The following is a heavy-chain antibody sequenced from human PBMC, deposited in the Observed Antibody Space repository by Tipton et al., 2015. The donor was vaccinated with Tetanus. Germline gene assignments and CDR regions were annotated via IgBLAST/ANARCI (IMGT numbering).Heavy chain of an antibody. CDR3: AKDARDVWRFDY. J-gene: IGHJ4*02. Sequence: SLRLSCAASGFTFSSYAMSWVRQAPGKGLEWVSAISGSGGSTYYADSVKGRFTISRDNSKNTLHLQMNSLRAEDTAVYYCAKDARDVWRFDYWGQGTLVTVSS. CDR1: GFTFSSYA. V-gene: IGHV3-23*01. D-gene: IGHD2-8*02. CDR2: ISGSGGST.